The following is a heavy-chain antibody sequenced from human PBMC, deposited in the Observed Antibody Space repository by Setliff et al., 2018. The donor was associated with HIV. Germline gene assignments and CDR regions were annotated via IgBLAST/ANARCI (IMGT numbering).Heavy chain of an antibody. CDR2: ISSSSSYI. CDR1: GGSLSGFY. J-gene: IGHJ4*02. V-gene: IGHV3-21*01. D-gene: IGHD3-22*01. Sequence: ETLSLTCAVYGGSLSGFYWNWVRQAPGKGLEWVSSISSSSSYIHYADSVKGRFTISRDNTKNILYLQMNSLRAEDTAVYYCARELSSGYYWPFDYWGQGSLVTVSS. CDR3: ARELSSGYYWPFDY.